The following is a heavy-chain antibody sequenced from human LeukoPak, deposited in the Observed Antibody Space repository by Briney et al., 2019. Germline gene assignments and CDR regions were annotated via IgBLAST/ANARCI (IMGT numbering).Heavy chain of an antibody. Sequence: GGSLRLSCAASGFTFSSYSMNWVRQAPGKGLEWVSSISSSSSYIYYAVSVQGRFTIYRDDAKNSLYLQMNSLRAEDTAVYYCAKDSGWYYMDVWGKGTTVTVSS. J-gene: IGHJ6*03. D-gene: IGHD6-19*01. CDR2: ISSSSSYI. V-gene: IGHV3-21*01. CDR3: AKDSGWYYMDV. CDR1: GFTFSSYS.